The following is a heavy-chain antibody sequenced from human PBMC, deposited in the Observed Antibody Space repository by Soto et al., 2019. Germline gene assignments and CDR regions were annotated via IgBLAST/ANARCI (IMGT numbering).Heavy chain of an antibody. CDR1: GGSITSSSHY. CDR3: ARSSITPRLFMYPFDY. V-gene: IGHV4-39*01. D-gene: IGHD6-6*01. J-gene: IGHJ4*02. CDR2: IYYDGNT. Sequence: QLQLQESGPGLVKPSETLSLTCTVSGGSITSSSHYWGWLRQPPGKGLECIGNIYYDGNTYYNPSLKVRVTISLDTSKNQFSLRLNSVTAADTAVYYCARSSITPRLFMYPFDYWGQGTLVTVSS.